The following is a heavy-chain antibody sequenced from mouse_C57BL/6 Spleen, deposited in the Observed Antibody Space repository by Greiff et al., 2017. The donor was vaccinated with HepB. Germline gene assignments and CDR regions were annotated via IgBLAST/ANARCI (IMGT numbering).Heavy chain of an antibody. V-gene: IGHV5-17*01. D-gene: IGHD1-1*01. CDR1: GFTFSDYG. CDR2: ISSGSSTI. J-gene: IGHJ1*03. CDR3: ARPNLMIYYGSSWYFDV. Sequence: DVQLVESGGGLVKPGGSLKLSCAASGFTFSDYGMHWVRQAPEKGLEWVAYISSGSSTIYYADTVKGRFTISRDNAKNTLLLQMTSLRSEDTALYYCARPNLMIYYGSSWYFDVWGTGTTVTVSS.